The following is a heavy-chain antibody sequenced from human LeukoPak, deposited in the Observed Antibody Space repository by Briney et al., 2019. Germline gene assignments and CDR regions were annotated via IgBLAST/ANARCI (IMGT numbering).Heavy chain of an antibody. Sequence: GGSLRLSCAASGFTFSSSSMNWVRQAPGKGLEWVSSISSSGRYIYFADSVKGRFTISRDNAKNSVSLQMNSLRGEDTAVYYCAKSLTPDRDWFNSWGQGTLVIVSS. V-gene: IGHV3-21*01. D-gene: IGHD4/OR15-4a*01. CDR2: ISSSGRYI. J-gene: IGHJ5*01. CDR1: GFTFSSSS. CDR3: AKSLTPDRDWFNS.